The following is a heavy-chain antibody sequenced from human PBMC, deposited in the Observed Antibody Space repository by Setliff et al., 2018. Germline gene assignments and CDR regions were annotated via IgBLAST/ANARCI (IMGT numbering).Heavy chain of an antibody. CDR3: ARDQGGWYAY. V-gene: IGHV4-4*02. Sequence: PSETLSLTCAVSGASISSSYWWSWIRQAPGKGLEWIGEIYHNGITNYNPSLRGRVTFSVDKSKNQFSPNVTSVTAADTAVYYCARDQGGWYAYWGQGTLVTVSS. CDR2: IYHNGIT. D-gene: IGHD6-19*01. CDR1: GASISSSYW. J-gene: IGHJ4*02.